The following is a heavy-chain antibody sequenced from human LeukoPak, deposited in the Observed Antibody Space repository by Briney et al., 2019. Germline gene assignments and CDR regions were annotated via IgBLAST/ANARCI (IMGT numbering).Heavy chain of an antibody. CDR3: ARERNYYDSSGYYLLYYFDY. Sequence: SETLSVTCTVSGGSTTNNLYYWAWIRQPPGKGLEWIGSIYYSGSTYYNPSLKSRVTISVDTSKNQFSLKLSSVTAADTAVYYCARERNYYDSSGYYLLYYFDYWGQGTLVTVSS. CDR1: GGSTTNNLYY. J-gene: IGHJ4*02. D-gene: IGHD3-22*01. V-gene: IGHV4-39*07. CDR2: IYYSGST.